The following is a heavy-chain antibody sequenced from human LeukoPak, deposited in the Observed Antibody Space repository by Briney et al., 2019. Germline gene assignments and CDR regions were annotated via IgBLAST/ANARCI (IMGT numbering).Heavy chain of an antibody. CDR2: IYYSGST. D-gene: IGHD3-10*01. Sequence: PSETLSLTCTVSGGSISSYYWSWIRQSPGKGLEWIGYIYYSGSTNYNPSLKSRVTISVDTSKNQFSLKLSSVTAADTAVYYCARRQVLFLWFGEKAGNWFDPWGQGTLVTVSS. CDR1: GGSISSYY. V-gene: IGHV4-59*12. J-gene: IGHJ5*02. CDR3: ARRQVLFLWFGEKAGNWFDP.